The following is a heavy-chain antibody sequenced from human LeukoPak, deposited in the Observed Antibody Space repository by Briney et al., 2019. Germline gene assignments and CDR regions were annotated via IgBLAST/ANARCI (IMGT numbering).Heavy chain of an antibody. D-gene: IGHD3-3*01. CDR3: AREGRFLEWSSPDY. CDR2: ISTYNGKT. Sequence: ASVKVSCKASGYIFTSYGISWVRQAPGQGLEWMGWISTYNGKTNYAQKVQSRVTMTTDTSTRTAYMELRSLRSDDTAVYYCAREGRFLEWSSPDYWGQGTLVTVSS. J-gene: IGHJ4*02. CDR1: GYIFTSYG. V-gene: IGHV1-18*04.